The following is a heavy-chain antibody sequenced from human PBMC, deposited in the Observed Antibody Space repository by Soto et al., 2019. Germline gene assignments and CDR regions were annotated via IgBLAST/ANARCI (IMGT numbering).Heavy chain of an antibody. J-gene: IGHJ6*02. CDR1: GGTFSRYA. V-gene: IGHV1-18*01. CDR3: ARGVVPYYYYGMDV. CDR2: ISAYNGNT. D-gene: IGHD2-21*01. Sequence: ASVKVSCKASGGTFSRYAIIWVRQAPGQGLEWMGWISAYNGNTNYAQKLQGRVTMTTDTSTSTAYMELGSLRSDDTAVYYCARGVVPYYYYGMDVWGQGTTVTVSS.